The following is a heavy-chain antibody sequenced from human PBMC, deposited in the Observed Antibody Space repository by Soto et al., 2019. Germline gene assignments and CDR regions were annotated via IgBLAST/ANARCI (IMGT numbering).Heavy chain of an antibody. CDR2: IYYSGIT. CDR1: GVSISSSNYY. Sequence: SETLSLTCTVSGVSISSSNYYWSWIRQHPGKGLEWIAYIYYSGITNYNPSLKSRLTMSLDTSKNQFSLKLSSVTAADTAMYYCARLLLDYGMDVWGQGTTVTVSS. V-gene: IGHV4-31*03. J-gene: IGHJ6*02. CDR3: ARLLLDYGMDV. D-gene: IGHD3-22*01.